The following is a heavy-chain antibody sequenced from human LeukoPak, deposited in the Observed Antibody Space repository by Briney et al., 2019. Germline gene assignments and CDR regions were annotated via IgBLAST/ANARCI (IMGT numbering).Heavy chain of an antibody. CDR3: AKDETYYDFWDY. D-gene: IGHD3-3*01. J-gene: IGHJ4*02. V-gene: IGHV3-30*18. CDR2: ISYDGSNK. Sequence: PGRSLRLSCAASGFIFSSYGMHWVRQAPGKGLEWVAVISYDGSNKNYADSVKGRFTISRDNSKNTLYLQMNSLRAEDTAVYYCAKDETYYDFWDYWGQGTLVTVSS. CDR1: GFIFSSYG.